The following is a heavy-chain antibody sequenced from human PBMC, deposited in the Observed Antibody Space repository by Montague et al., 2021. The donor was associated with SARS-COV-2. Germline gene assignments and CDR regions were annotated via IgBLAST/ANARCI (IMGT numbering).Heavy chain of an antibody. CDR2: N. D-gene: IGHD3-10*01. J-gene: IGHJ4*02. Sequence: NDYAESVTSRVTINLDTSKNQFSLQLNSVTPEDSAVYYCARAGSLGNFDYWGQGTLVTVSS. CDR3: ARAGSLGNFDY. V-gene: IGHV6-1*01.